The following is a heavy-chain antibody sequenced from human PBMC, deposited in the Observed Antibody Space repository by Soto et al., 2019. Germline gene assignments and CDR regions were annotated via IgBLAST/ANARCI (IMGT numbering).Heavy chain of an antibody. Sequence: WGSLRLSCAASGFTFSSYSMNWVRQAPGKGLEWVSYISSSSSTIYYADSVKGRFTISRDNAKNSLYLQMNSLRDEDTAVYYCARVQTYYYDSSGYFPYPIDYWGQGTLVTVSS. D-gene: IGHD3-22*01. CDR2: ISSSSSTI. J-gene: IGHJ4*02. V-gene: IGHV3-48*02. CDR1: GFTFSSYS. CDR3: ARVQTYYYDSSGYFPYPIDY.